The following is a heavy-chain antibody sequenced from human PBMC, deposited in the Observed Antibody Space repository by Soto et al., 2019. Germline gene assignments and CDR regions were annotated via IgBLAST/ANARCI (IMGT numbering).Heavy chain of an antibody. CDR3: AEDGSVEAVSMAFYDY. V-gene: IGHV3-23*01. D-gene: IGHD2-2*01. CDR2: ISGSGGST. J-gene: IGHJ4*02. Sequence: GGSLRLSCAASGFTFSSYAMSWVRQAPGKGLEWVSAISGSGGSTYYADSVKGRFTISRDNSKNTLYLQMNSLRAEDTAVYYCAEDGSVEAVSMAFYDYWGQGTLVTVSS. CDR1: GFTFSSYA.